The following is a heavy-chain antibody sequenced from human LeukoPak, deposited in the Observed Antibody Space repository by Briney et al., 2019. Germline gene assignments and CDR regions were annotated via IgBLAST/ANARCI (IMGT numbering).Heavy chain of an antibody. CDR2: FDPEDGET. V-gene: IGHV1-24*01. J-gene: IGHJ4*02. D-gene: IGHD2-15*01. CDR1: GGTFSSYA. Sequence: GASVKVSCKASGGTFSSYAISWVRQAPGQGLEWMGGFDPEDGETIYAQKLQGRVTMTEDTSTDTAYMELSSLRSEDTAVYYCATVGGSWPYYFDYWGQGTLVTVSS. CDR3: ATVGGSWPYYFDY.